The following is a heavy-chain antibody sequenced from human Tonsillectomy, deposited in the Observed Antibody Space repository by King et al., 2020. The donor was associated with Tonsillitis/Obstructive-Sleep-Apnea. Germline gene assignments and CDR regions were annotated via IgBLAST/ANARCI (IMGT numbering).Heavy chain of an antibody. J-gene: IGHJ4*02. V-gene: IGHV4-39*01. CDR3: ARQIRYGSGNGLIDY. CDR1: GGSISSSDFY. CDR2: IYCSGST. D-gene: IGHD3-10*01. Sequence: QLQESGPGLVKPSEALSLTCTVSGGSISSSDFYWGWIRQPPGQGLEWIGNIYCSGSTYYNPSLKSRVTISVDTSENQFSLKLSSVTAADTALFYCARQIRYGSGNGLIDYWGQGTLVSVSS.